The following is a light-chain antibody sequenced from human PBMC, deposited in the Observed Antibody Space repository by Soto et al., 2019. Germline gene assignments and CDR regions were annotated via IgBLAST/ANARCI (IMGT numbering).Light chain of an antibody. CDR2: NND. J-gene: IGLJ2*01. V-gene: IGLV1-44*01. Sequence: QSVLTQPPSASGTPGQRVTVSCSGSSSNVGTNTVNWYQHLPGMAPKLLIYNNDLRPSGVPDRFSGSKSGTSASLAITGLQSEYEADYFCAAWDDSLNGPVFGGGTKLTVL. CDR3: AAWDDSLNGPV. CDR1: SSNVGTNT.